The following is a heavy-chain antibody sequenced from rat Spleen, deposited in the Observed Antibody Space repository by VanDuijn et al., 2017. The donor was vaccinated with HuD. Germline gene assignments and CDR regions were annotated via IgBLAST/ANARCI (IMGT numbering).Heavy chain of an antibody. CDR1: GFTFSDYA. CDR2: ISIGGGNT. D-gene: IGHD1-2*01. V-gene: IGHV5S14*01. J-gene: IGHJ1*01. CDR3: ARQSSSIPYYWYFDF. Sequence: EVQLVESGGGLVQPGRSLKLSCAASGFTFSDYAMAWVRQSPKKGLEWVASISIGGGNTYYRDSVKGRFTISRDNAKNTQYLQMDSLRSEDTATYYCARQSSSIPYYWYFDFWGPGTMVTVSS.